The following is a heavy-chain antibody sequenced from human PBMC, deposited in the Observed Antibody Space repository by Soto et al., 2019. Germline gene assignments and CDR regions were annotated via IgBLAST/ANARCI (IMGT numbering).Heavy chain of an antibody. CDR2: IHHSGNT. J-gene: IGHJ5*02. V-gene: IGHV4-4*02. D-gene: IGHD2-21*02. Sequence: SETLSLTCAVSGGSVSSGNWWSWVRQPPGKGLEWIGEIHHSGNTFYNSSLKSRVTFSLDKSKNHFSLSLTSVTAADTAVYYCARESGDWPLNWFDPWGQGTLVTVSS. CDR1: GGSVSSGNW. CDR3: ARESGDWPLNWFDP.